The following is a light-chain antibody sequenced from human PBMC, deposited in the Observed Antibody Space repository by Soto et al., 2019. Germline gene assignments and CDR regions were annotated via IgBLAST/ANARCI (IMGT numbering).Light chain of an antibody. CDR1: QSVSSY. CDR3: QQRSNWPGFT. CDR2: DAS. V-gene: IGKV3-11*01. J-gene: IGKJ3*01. Sequence: EIVLTQSPATLSLSPGERATLSCRASQSVSSYLAWYQQKPGQAPRLLIYDASNRATGIPARFSGSGSGTDFPLTISSLDPEDFAVYYCQQRSNWPGFTFGPGTKVDIK.